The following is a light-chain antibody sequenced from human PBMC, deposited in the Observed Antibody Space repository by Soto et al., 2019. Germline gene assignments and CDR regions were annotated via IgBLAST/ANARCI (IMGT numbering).Light chain of an antibody. J-gene: IGLJ3*02. V-gene: IGLV1-44*01. Sequence: QPVLTQPPSESGTPGQRVTISCSGSSSNIGSNSVTWFQQLPGTAPNLLISNNNQRPSGVPDRFSGSKSGTSASLAINGLQSEEEADYFCAAWDASLNAWVFGGGTKLTVL. CDR2: NNN. CDR1: SSNIGSNS. CDR3: AAWDASLNAWV.